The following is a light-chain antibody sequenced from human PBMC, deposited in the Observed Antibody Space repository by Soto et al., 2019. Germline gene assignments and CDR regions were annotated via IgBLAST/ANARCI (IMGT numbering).Light chain of an antibody. Sequence: ELVLTQSPGTLPLSPGERVALSCRASQSVRGSYLAWYQQKPGQAPRLLIYEASRRAPGIPDRFSGSGSGTDFILTINKLEPEDLELYFCQQYASSPHTFGQGTKLEMK. V-gene: IGKV3-20*01. CDR3: QQYASSPHT. CDR2: EAS. J-gene: IGKJ2*01. CDR1: QSVRGSY.